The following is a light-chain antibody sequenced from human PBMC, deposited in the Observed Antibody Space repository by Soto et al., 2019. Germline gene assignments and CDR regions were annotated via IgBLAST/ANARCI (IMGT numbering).Light chain of an antibody. V-gene: IGKV1-5*03. J-gene: IGKJ1*01. CDR1: QAISSW. CDR3: QQYSSYWT. Sequence: DIQMTQSPSTLSGSVGDGVTITCRARQAISSWLAWYQQKPGKAPKLLIYKASTLKSGVPSRFSGSGSGTEFTLTISSLQPDDFATYYCQQYSSYWTFAQGTKVDI. CDR2: KAS.